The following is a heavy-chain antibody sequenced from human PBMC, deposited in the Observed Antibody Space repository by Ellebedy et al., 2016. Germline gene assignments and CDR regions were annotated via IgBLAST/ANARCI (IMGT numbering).Heavy chain of an antibody. CDR3: ANSRGPYHPYRY. CDR1: DFTVSNNY. CDR2: IYSGTTT. D-gene: IGHD3-16*02. V-gene: IGHV3-66*01. Sequence: GGFLRLSCVASDFTVSNNYMSWIRQTPGKGLEWVSMIYSGTTTAYADSVKGRFVISRDNSKNTLFLQMNSLRVDDSGVYYCANSRGPYHPYRYWGPGTHVTVAS. J-gene: IGHJ4*02.